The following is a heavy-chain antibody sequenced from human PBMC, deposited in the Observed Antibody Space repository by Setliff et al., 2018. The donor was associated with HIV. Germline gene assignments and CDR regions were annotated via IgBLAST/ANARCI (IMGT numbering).Heavy chain of an antibody. D-gene: IGHD5-12*01. J-gene: IGHJ3*01. CDR2: VSYSGST. CDR3: ARLWLRGPPT. V-gene: IGHV4-61*05. Sequence: SETLSLTCTVSGGYISGSSHYWGWIRQPPGKGLEWLGYVSYSGSTNFNPSLESRLAMSVDMSKNHFSLKLRSVTAADTAVYYCARLWLRGPPTWGQGTMVTVSS. CDR1: GGYISGSSHY.